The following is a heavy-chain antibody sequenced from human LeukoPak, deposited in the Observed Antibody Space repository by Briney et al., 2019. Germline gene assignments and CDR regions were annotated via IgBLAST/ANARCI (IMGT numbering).Heavy chain of an antibody. CDR1: GASVTSDY. D-gene: IGHD5-12*01. Sequence: SETLSLTCTVSGASVTSDYWSWIRQPPGKRLEWLGYFYYSGSTYYSPSLKSRVMLSVDTSKNQFSLKLSSVTAADTAVYYCARSSPVDIVATITGAEYFQHWGQGTLVTVSS. V-gene: IGHV4-59*08. CDR2: FYYSGST. J-gene: IGHJ1*01. CDR3: ARSSPVDIVATITGAEYFQH.